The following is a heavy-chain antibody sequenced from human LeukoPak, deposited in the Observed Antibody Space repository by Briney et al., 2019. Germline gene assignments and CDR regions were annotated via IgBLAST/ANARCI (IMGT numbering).Heavy chain of an antibody. CDR3: ARDLN. CDR2: IYAGGAT. CDR1: GFTVVTNY. J-gene: IGHJ4*02. V-gene: IGHV3-66*01. Sequence: GGSLRLSCAAFGFTVVTNYMSWVRQAPGKGLEWVSVIYAGGATYYSDSVRGRFTISRDNSKNTLYLQMNSLRAEDTAVYYCARDLNWGQGTLVTVSS.